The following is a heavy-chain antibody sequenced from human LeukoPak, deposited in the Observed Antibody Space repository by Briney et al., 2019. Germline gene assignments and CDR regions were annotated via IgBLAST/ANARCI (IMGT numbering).Heavy chain of an antibody. CDR3: ARDHGGIHIVVPAAIGVDY. V-gene: IGHV1-18*01. D-gene: IGHD2-2*02. J-gene: IGHJ4*02. CDR1: GYTFTSYG. CDR2: IGAYNGNT. Sequence: ASVKVSCKASGYTFTSYGISWVRQAPGQGLEWMGWIGAYNGNTNYAQKLQGRVTMTTDTSTSTAYMELRSLRSDDTAVYYCARDHGGIHIVVPAAIGVDYWGQGTLVTVSS.